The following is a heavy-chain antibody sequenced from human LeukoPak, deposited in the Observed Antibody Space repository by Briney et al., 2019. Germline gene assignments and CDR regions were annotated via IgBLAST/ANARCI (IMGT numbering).Heavy chain of an antibody. CDR2: MNPNSGNT. Sequence: ASVKVSCKASGYIFTSYDINWVRQATGQGLEWMGWMNPNSGNTAYAQKFQGRVTITRNTSISTAYMELSSLRSEDTAVYYCAREDYYDSGSNDYWGQGTLVTVSS. CDR1: GYIFTSYD. D-gene: IGHD3-22*01. J-gene: IGHJ4*02. V-gene: IGHV1-8*02. CDR3: AREDYYDSGSNDY.